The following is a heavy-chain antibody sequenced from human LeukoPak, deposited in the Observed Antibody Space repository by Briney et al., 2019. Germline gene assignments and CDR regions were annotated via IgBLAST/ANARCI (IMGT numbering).Heavy chain of an antibody. V-gene: IGHV3-66*01. CDR3: ARVPFTCSLGDYFDY. CDR2: IYSGGRT. J-gene: IGHJ4*02. CDR1: GFTTSGNY. D-gene: IGHD3-16*01. Sequence: GGSLRLSCAASGFTTSGNYITWVRQAPGKGLQWVSVIYSGGRTNYADSVKGRFSISRDNSNDTVYLQLNSLRTQDTAVYFCARVPFTCSLGDYFDYWGQGTLVTVSS.